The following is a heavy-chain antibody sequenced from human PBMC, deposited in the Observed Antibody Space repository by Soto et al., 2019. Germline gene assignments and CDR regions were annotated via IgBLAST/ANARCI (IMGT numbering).Heavy chain of an antibody. CDR2: ISAYSGNT. V-gene: IGHV1-18*01. CDR1: GYTFTSYG. Sequence: ASVKVSCKASGYTFTSYGISWERQAPGQGLEWMGWISAYSGNTNYPQKLQGRVTMTTDTSTSTAYMELRSLRSDDTAVYYCARFAAGGYYYYGMDVWGQGTTVTVSS. D-gene: IGHD3-16*01. J-gene: IGHJ6*02. CDR3: ARFAAGGYYYYGMDV.